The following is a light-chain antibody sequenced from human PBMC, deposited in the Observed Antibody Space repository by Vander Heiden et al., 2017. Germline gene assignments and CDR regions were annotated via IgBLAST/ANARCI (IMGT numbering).Light chain of an antibody. CDR1: QSVSSSY. V-gene: IGKV3-20*01. CDR3: QQYGSSPET. Sequence: EIVLTQSPGTLSLSPGERATLSCRASQSVSSSYFAWYQQKPGQAPRLLSYGASSRATGIPDRFSGSGSGTDFTLTISRLEPEDFAVYYCQQYGSSPETVGQGTKVEIK. CDR2: GAS. J-gene: IGKJ1*01.